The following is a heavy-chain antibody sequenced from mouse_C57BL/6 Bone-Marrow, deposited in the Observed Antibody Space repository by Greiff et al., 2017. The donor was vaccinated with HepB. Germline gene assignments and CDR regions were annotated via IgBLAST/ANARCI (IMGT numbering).Heavy chain of an antibody. Sequence: VQLQQSGAELVKPGASVKLSCTASGFNIKDYYMHWVKQRTEQGLEWIGRIDPEDGDTKYAPTFPGKATITADTSSNTAYLQLSSLTSEDTAVYYCALTTVVARYWYFDVWGTGTTVTVSS. D-gene: IGHD1-1*01. V-gene: IGHV14-2*01. CDR3: ALTTVVARYWYFDV. CDR2: IDPEDGDT. J-gene: IGHJ1*03. CDR1: GFNIKDYY.